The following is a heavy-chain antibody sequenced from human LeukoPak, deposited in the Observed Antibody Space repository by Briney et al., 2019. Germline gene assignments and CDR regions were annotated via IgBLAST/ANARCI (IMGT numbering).Heavy chain of an antibody. Sequence: SQTLSLTCAISGDSVSSNSAAWTWIRQSPSRGLEWLGRTYYRSKWYNDYAVSVKSRITINPDTSKNQFSLQLNSVTPEDTAVYYCAGERRPRGEDTARFDYWGQGTLVTVSS. J-gene: IGHJ4*02. D-gene: IGHD5-18*01. CDR1: GDSVSSNSAA. CDR2: TYYRSKWYN. V-gene: IGHV6-1*01. CDR3: AGERRPRGEDTARFDY.